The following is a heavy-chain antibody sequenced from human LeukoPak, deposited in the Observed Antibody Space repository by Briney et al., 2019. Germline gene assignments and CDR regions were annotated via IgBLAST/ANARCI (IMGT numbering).Heavy chain of an antibody. J-gene: IGHJ4*02. CDR2: ISWNSGSI. Sequence: GGSLRLSCAASGFTFDDYAMHWVRQAPGKGLEWVSGISWNSGSIGYADSVKGRFTISRDNAKNSLYLQMNSLRAEDTAVYYCARIYSSSWYSPIDYWGQGTLVTVSS. D-gene: IGHD6-13*01. CDR3: ARIYSSSWYSPIDY. V-gene: IGHV3-9*01. CDR1: GFTFDDYA.